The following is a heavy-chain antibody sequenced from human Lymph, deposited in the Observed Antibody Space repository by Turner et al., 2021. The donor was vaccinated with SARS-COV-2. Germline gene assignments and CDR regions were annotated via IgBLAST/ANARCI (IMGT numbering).Heavy chain of an antibody. CDR3: ARSRDLQSMVRGVDPFDY. Sequence: QVQLVQSGAEMKKPGASVKVSCKASGYTLTGYYMHWGRQAPGQGLEWMGWIHPNSGGTNYAQKFQGRITMTRDTSISTAYMDLSRLRSDDTAMYYCARSRDLQSMVRGVDPFDYWGQGTLVTVSS. V-gene: IGHV1-2*02. J-gene: IGHJ4*02. CDR2: IHPNSGGT. D-gene: IGHD3-10*01. CDR1: GYTLTGYY.